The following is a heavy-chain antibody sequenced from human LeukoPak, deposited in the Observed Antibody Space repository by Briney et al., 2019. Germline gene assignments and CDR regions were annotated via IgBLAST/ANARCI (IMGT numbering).Heavy chain of an antibody. CDR1: GFTFSSYG. Sequence: PGRSLRLSCAASGFTFSSYGMHWVRQAPGKGLEWVAVIWYDGSNKYYADSVKGRFTISRDNSKNTLYLQMNSLRAEDTAVYYCARDLGALWFGEAEPQFLYDSSGYECWGQGTLVTVSS. V-gene: IGHV3-33*01. CDR2: IWYDGSNK. CDR3: ARDLGALWFGEAEPQFLYDSSGYEC. J-gene: IGHJ4*02. D-gene: IGHD3-22*01.